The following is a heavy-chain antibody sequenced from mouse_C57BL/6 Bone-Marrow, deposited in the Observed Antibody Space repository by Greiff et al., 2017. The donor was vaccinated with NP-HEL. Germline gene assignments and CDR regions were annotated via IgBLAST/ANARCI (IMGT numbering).Heavy chain of an antibody. CDR3: TTPYSNYYFDY. Sequence: EVQLVESGAELVRPGASVKLSCTASGFNIKDDYMHWVKQRPEQGLEWIGWIDPENGDTEYASKFQGKATITADTSSNTAYLQLSSLTSEDTAVYYCTTPYSNYYFDYWGQGTTLTVSS. D-gene: IGHD2-5*01. CDR1: GFNIKDDY. V-gene: IGHV14-4*01. CDR2: IDPENGDT. J-gene: IGHJ2*01.